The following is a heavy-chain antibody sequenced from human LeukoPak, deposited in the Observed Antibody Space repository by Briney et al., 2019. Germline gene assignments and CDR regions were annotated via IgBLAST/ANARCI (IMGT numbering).Heavy chain of an antibody. CDR1: GFTFSSYE. CDR3: AKDISRAGGGDLDY. CDR2: ISSSGSTI. J-gene: IGHJ4*02. D-gene: IGHD2-21*01. Sequence: GGSLRLSCAASGFTFSSYEMNWVRQAPGKGLEWVSYISSSGSTIYYADSVKGRFTISRDNAKNSLYLQMNSLRAEDTAVYYCAKDISRAGGGDLDYWGQGTLVTVSS. V-gene: IGHV3-48*03.